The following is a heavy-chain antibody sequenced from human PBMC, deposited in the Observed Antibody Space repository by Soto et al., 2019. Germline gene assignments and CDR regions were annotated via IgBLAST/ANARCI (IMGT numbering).Heavy chain of an antibody. CDR3: ARSPGGWLYYFDY. J-gene: IGHJ4*02. Sequence: QVQLVQSGAEEKKPGASVKVSCKASGYTFTSYAMHWVRQAPGQRLEWMGWINAGNGNTKYSQKFQGRVTITRDTPASTAYKEVRSLRSEDTAVYYWARSPGGWLYYFDYWGQGTLVTVSS. CDR2: INAGNGNT. CDR1: GYTFTSYA. V-gene: IGHV1-3*05. D-gene: IGHD6-19*01.